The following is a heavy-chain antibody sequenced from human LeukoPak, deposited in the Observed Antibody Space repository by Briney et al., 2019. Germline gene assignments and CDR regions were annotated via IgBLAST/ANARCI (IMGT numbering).Heavy chain of an antibody. CDR1: GFTFSSYSM. CDR2: IYHRGNT. Sequence: GSLRLSCAASGFTFSSYSMNWVRQTPGKGLEWIGEIYHRGNTNYNPSLKSRVTISLDKSKKQFSLKLNSVTAADTAVYYCARDSAGPTVRAFEYWGQGILVTVSS. J-gene: IGHJ4*02. V-gene: IGHV4-4*02. D-gene: IGHD1-26*01. CDR3: ARDSAGPTVRAFEY.